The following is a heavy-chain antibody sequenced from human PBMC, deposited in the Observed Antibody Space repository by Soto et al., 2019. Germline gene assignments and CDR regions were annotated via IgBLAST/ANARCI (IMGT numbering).Heavy chain of an antibody. J-gene: IGHJ6*02. V-gene: IGHV1-18*01. Sequence: QVQLVQSGAEVKKPGASVKVSCKASGYTFTSYGISWVQQAPGQVLEWMGWISAYNGNTDDAQKLQGRVTMGTDTSTGTAYTELTSLRSGGTALYDGARVKFGPPYVYYYGMGVWSQGTTVTVSS. CDR3: ARVKFGPPYVYYYGMGV. D-gene: IGHD3-16*01. CDR1: GYTFTSYG. CDR2: ISAYNGNT.